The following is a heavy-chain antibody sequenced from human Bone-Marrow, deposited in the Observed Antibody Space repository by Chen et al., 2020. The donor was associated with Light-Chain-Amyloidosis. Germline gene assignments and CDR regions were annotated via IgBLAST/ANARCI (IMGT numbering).Heavy chain of an antibody. Sequence: QVQLVQSGAEVMKPGASVKVSCKASGYTFTSYDINWVRQATGQGLEWMGWMNPNSGNTGYAQKLQGRVTMTRNTSISTAYMELSSLRSEDTAVYYCARTLGGLYYYYYYMDVWGKGTTVTVSS. V-gene: IGHV1-8*01. CDR2: MNPNSGNT. D-gene: IGHD2-15*01. CDR3: ARTLGGLYYYYYYMDV. CDR1: GYTFTSYD. J-gene: IGHJ6*03.